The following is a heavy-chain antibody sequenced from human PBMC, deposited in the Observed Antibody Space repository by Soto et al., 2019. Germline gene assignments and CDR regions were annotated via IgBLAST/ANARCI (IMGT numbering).Heavy chain of an antibody. V-gene: IGHV1-69*02. CDR1: GGTFSSYT. D-gene: IGHD5-12*01. CDR2: IIPILGIA. CDR3: ARSYSGYDPQADD. Sequence: QVQLVQSGAEVKKPGSSVKVSCKASGGTFSSYTISWVRQAPGQGLEWMGRIIPILGIANHAQKFQGRVTITADKSTSTAYMELSSLRSEDTAVYSCARSYSGYDPQADDWGQGPLVTVSS. J-gene: IGHJ4*02.